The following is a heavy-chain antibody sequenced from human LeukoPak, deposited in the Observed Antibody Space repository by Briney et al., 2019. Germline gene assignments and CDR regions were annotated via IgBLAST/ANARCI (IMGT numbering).Heavy chain of an antibody. CDR3: ARDLYDILTGYPPDAFDI. CDR1: GGSISSYY. D-gene: IGHD3-9*01. CDR2: IYYSGST. V-gene: IGHV4-59*12. Sequence: SETLSLTCTVSGGSISSYYWSWIRQPPGKGLEWIGYIYYSGSTNYNPSLKSRVTISVDTSKNQFSLKLSSVTAADTAVYYCARDLYDILTGYPPDAFDIWGQGTMVTVSS. J-gene: IGHJ3*02.